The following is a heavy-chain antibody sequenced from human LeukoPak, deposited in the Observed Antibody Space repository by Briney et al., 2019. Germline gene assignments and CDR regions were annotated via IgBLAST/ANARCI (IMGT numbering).Heavy chain of an antibody. D-gene: IGHD5-18*01. CDR3: ARGGGDTAADY. CDR2: INLRVIA. Sequence: SETLSLTRVVYVGSFSGYYWCWICQPPGGGREWMGEINLRVIANYNPSLKSRVTISVDTSKNKFSLKLSSVTAADTPGYYCARGGGDTAADYWGQGTLVTVSS. V-gene: IGHV4-34*01. CDR1: VGSFSGYY. J-gene: IGHJ4*02.